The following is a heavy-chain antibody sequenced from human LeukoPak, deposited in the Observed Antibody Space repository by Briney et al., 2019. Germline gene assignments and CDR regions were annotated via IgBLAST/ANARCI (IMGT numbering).Heavy chain of an antibody. Sequence: GGSLRLSCAAPGFTFISYGMSWVRPAPGKGLEWLSYISGNGNTIYYADPVKGRFTISRDNDKNSLYLQMNSLRAEDTAVYYCARGSLVHYYGSGSYRIRAGFDSWGQGTLVTVSS. D-gene: IGHD3-10*01. CDR3: ARGSLVHYYGSGSYRIRAGFDS. CDR1: GFTFISYG. J-gene: IGHJ4*02. CDR2: ISGNGNTI. V-gene: IGHV3-48*04.